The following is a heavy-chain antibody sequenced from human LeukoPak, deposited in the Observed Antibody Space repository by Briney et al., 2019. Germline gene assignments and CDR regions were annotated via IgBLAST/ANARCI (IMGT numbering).Heavy chain of an antibody. Sequence: GGSLRLSCAASGFTFSSYAMIWVRQAPGKGLEWVSGISGSGDNTYYADSVKGRFIISRDNSKNTLYLQMTSLRTEDTAVYYCAKDQIGWAPGYVSGPLDQWGQGTLVTVSS. CDR1: GFTFSSYA. CDR2: ISGSGDNT. CDR3: AKDQIGWAPGYVSGPLDQ. V-gene: IGHV3-23*01. J-gene: IGHJ4*02. D-gene: IGHD6-19*01.